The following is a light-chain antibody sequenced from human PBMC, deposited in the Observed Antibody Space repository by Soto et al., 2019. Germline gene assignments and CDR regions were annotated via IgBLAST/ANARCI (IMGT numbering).Light chain of an antibody. Sequence: DIQMTKSPSSLSASVGYRFTITCRASQNINNYLNWYQKQPGRAPKLMIYDASDLETGVPSRFSGSGSGKGFTFTISSLQPEDFATYYCQKYESLPLTFGKGTRLEIK. CDR1: QNINNY. CDR3: QKYESLPLT. V-gene: IGKV1-33*01. J-gene: IGKJ5*01. CDR2: DAS.